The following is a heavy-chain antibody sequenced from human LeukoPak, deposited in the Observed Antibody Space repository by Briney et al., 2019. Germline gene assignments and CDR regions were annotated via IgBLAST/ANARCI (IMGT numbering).Heavy chain of an antibody. CDR1: GYTFSSYD. CDR3: TRVDPIFGPRP. J-gene: IGHJ5*02. CDR2: RNPNSGNT. Sequence: ASVKVSCKASGYTFSSYDINWVRQDTGQGLEWMGWRNPNSGNTGYAQKFQGRVAMTTNTSISTAYMELSSLTFEDTAVYYCTRVDPIFGPRPWGQGTLVTVSS. V-gene: IGHV1-8*01. D-gene: IGHD3-3*01.